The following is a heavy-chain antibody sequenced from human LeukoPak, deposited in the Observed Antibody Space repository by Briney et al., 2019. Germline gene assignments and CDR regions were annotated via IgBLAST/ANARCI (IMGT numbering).Heavy chain of an antibody. CDR3: AREGLDYGGTLNWFDP. CDR2: IYHSGNS. D-gene: IGHD4-23*01. Sequence: PSETLSLTCTVSGGSISSSSDYWGWIRQSPGKGLEWIASIYHSGNSYYDPSLKSRVTISVDTSNNQFSLKLSSVTAADTAIYYCAREGLDYGGTLNWFDPWGQGTLVTVSS. J-gene: IGHJ5*02. CDR1: GGSISSSSDY. V-gene: IGHV4-39*07.